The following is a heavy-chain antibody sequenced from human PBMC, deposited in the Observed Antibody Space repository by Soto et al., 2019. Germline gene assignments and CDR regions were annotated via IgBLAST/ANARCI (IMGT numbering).Heavy chain of an antibody. V-gene: IGHV1-18*01. J-gene: IGHJ4*02. CDR1: GYTFNSYA. CDR3: ARDLAAGTCDY. CDR2: ISAYNGNT. D-gene: IGHD6-13*01. Sequence: QVQLVQSGAEVKKPGASVKVSCKASGYTFNSYAISWVRQAPGQGLEWMGWISAYNGNTNYAQMLQGRXTXTXXTSTSTAYMELRSLRSDDTAVYYCARDLAAGTCDYWGQGTLVTVSS.